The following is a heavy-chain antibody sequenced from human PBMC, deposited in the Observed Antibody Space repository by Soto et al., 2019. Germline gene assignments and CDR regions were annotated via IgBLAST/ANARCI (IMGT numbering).Heavy chain of an antibody. J-gene: IGHJ4*02. Sequence: PGGSLRLSCAASGFTFSTYAMSWVRQAPGKGLEWVSTIGHSGVSTYNADSVKGRFTISRDNSKNTLSLQMNSLRAEDTAVYYCAKDRDSYGPLNYFDSRGQGALVTVSS. CDR1: GFTFSTYA. CDR2: IGHSGVST. CDR3: AKDRDSYGPLNYFDS. D-gene: IGHD5-18*01. V-gene: IGHV3-23*01.